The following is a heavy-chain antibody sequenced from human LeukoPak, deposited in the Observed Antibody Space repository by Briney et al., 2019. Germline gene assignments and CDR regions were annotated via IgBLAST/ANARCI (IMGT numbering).Heavy chain of an antibody. CDR1: GGSISSYF. D-gene: IGHD5-18*01. CDR3: ARDNGYSYGIDY. CDR2: APYTGST. Sequence: SETLSLTCSVSGGSISSYFWSWIRQAPGKGLEWVGYAPYTGSTEYNPALKSRVTISLDTSNNQFSLRLSSVTAADTAVYYCARDNGYSYGIDYWSQGRLVTVSS. V-gene: IGHV4-59*01. J-gene: IGHJ4*02.